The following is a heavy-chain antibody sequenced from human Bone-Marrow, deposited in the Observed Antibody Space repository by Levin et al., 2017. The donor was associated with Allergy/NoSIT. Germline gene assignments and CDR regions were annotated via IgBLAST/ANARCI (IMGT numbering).Heavy chain of an antibody. Sequence: GGSLRLSCAASGFTFSDHYMEWVRQAPGKGLEWVGRTRNKAKSYTTEYAASVKGRFTMSRDDSKNSVYLQMNSLETEDTAVYYCARGPTVATGNYHYGMDVWGQGTTVTVPS. J-gene: IGHJ6*02. CDR2: TRNKAKSYTT. V-gene: IGHV3-72*01. CDR3: ARGPTVATGNYHYGMDV. D-gene: IGHD4-11*01. CDR1: GFTFSDHY.